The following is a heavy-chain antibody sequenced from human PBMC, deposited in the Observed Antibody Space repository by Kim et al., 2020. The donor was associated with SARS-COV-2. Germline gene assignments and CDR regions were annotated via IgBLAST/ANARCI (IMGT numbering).Heavy chain of an antibody. D-gene: IGHD3-9*01. V-gene: IGHV3-11*01. Sequence: GSLRLSCAASGFTFSDYYMSWIRQAPGKGLEWVSYISSSGSTIYYADSVKGRFTISRDNAKNSLYLQMNSLRAEDTAVYYCAREWGRGLRYFDWPGLWYFDLWGRGTLVTVSS. CDR1: GFTFSDYY. CDR2: ISSSGSTI. CDR3: AREWGRGLRYFDWPGLWYFDL. J-gene: IGHJ2*01.